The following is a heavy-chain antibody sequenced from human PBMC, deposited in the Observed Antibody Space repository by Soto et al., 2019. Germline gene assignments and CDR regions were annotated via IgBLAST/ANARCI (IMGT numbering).Heavy chain of an antibody. CDR1: GFTFSTYA. CDR3: ATQPLKVPLRFDY. Sequence: EVQLLESGGGLVQPGGSLRLSCAASGFTFSTYAMAWVRQAPGKGLEWVSSISSSSGSTFYADSVKGRFTISRDNSENTLSLQMTSLRAEDTAVYYCATQPLKVPLRFDYWGQGTLVTVSS. CDR2: ISSSSGST. D-gene: IGHD5-18*01. V-gene: IGHV3-23*01. J-gene: IGHJ4*02.